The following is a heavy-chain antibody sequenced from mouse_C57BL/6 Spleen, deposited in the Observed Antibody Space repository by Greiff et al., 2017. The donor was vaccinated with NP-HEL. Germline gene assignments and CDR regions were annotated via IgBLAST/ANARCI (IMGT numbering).Heavy chain of an antibody. CDR1: GYTFTDYE. Sequence: QVQLQQSGAELVRPGASVTLSCKASGYTFTDYEMHWVKQTPVHGLEWIGAIDPETGGTSYNQKFKGKAILTADKSSSTAYMELRSLTSEDSAVYYSTRGGNYGIDYWGQGTLVTVSA. V-gene: IGHV1-15*01. CDR3: TRGGNYGIDY. J-gene: IGHJ3*01. D-gene: IGHD2-1*01. CDR2: IDPETGGT.